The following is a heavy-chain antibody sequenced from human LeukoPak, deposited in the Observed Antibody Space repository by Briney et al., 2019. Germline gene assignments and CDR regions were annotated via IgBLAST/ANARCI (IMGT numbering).Heavy chain of an antibody. D-gene: IGHD2-15*01. CDR1: GASISNYY. J-gene: IGHJ6*03. CDR2: IHSSGGS. CDR3: ARDAIDGGYYMDV. V-gene: IGHV4-59*01. Sequence: ASETLSLTCTVSGASISNYYWRWIRQTPEKGVEWMGHIHSSGGSSYYPSLKSRLTLSIDTSKNQFSLKLSSVTAADTAVYYCARDAIDGGYYMDVWGRGTTVTVSS.